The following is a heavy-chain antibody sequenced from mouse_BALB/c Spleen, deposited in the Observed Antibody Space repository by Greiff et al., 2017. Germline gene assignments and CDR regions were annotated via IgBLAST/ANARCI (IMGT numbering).Heavy chain of an antibody. D-gene: IGHD1-1*01. CDR2: ISSGGGST. V-gene: IGHV5-12-1*01. CDR3: ARQDYEAWFAY. Sequence: EVKLVESGGGLVKPGGSLKLSCAASGFAFSSYDMSWVRQTPEKRLEWVAYISSGGGSTYYPDTVKGRFTISRDNAKNTLYLQMSSLKSEDTAMYYCARQDYEAWFAYWGQGTLVTVSA. J-gene: IGHJ3*01. CDR1: GFAFSSYD.